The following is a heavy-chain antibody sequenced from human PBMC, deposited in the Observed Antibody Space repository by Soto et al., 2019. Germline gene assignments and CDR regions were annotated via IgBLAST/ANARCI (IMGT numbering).Heavy chain of an antibody. V-gene: IGHV4-30-4*01. CDR3: ARQAYYYDSSGYYYHFDY. CDR2: IYYSGST. D-gene: IGHD3-22*01. CDR1: GGSISSGDYY. Sequence: SETLSLTCTVSGGSISSGDYYWSWIRQPPGKGLEWNGYIYYSGSTYYNTSLKSRVTISVDTSKNHFSLKLSSVIAADTAVYYCARQAYYYDSSGYYYHFDYWGQGTLVTVSS. J-gene: IGHJ4*02.